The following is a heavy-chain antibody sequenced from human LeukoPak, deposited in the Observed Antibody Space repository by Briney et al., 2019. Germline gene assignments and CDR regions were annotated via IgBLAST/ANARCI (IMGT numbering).Heavy chain of an antibody. J-gene: IGHJ4*02. Sequence: ASVKVSCKVSGYTVTAVSINWVRQAPGKGLEWMGGLDPEDDETIYAQNFQGRVTMTEDTSTDTAYMELSSLRSEDTAMYYCTTSWGSNGGIYFDFWGQGTLVTVSS. CDR2: LDPEDDET. CDR1: GYTVTAVS. D-gene: IGHD2-8*01. V-gene: IGHV1-24*01. CDR3: TTSWGSNGGIYFDF.